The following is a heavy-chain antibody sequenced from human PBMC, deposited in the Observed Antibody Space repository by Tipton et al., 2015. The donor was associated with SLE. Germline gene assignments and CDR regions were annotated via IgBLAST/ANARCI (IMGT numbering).Heavy chain of an antibody. CDR3: ARDRWQQLDSWYYYYGMDV. V-gene: IGHV4-34*01. J-gene: IGHJ6*02. CDR2: INHSVST. D-gene: IGHD6-13*01. CDR1: GESISGYC. Sequence: TLSLTCAVYGESISGYCWSWIRQPPGKGLEWIGEINHSVSTNYNPSLKSRVTISVDTSKNQFSLKLSSVTAADTAVYYCARDRWQQLDSWYYYYGMDVWGQGTTVTVSS.